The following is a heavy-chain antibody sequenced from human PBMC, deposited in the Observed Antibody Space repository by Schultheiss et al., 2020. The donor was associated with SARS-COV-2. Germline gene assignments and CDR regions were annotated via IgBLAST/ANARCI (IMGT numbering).Heavy chain of an antibody. Sequence: GGSLRLSCAASGFTFDDYAMHWVRQAPGKGLEWVSGIGWNSGSVGYADSVKGRFTISRDNSKNTLYLQMNSLRAEETAVYYCARASWTWGSGWRGAFDVWGQGTMVTVSS. CDR3: ARASWTWGSGWRGAFDV. V-gene: IGHV3-9*01. D-gene: IGHD6-19*01. CDR2: IGWNSGSV. J-gene: IGHJ3*01. CDR1: GFTFDDYA.